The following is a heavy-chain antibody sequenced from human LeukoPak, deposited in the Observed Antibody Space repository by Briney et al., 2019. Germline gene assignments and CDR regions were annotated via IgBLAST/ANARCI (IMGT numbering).Heavy chain of an antibody. V-gene: IGHV4-30-2*01. Sequence: SETLSLTCAVSGGSISSGGYSWSWIRQPPGKGLEWIGYIYHSGSTYYNPSLKSRVTISVDRSKNQFSLKLSSVTAADTAVYYCARDHGLLESGMDVWGQGTTVTVSS. D-gene: IGHD3-22*01. CDR1: GGSISSGGYS. CDR3: ARDHGLLESGMDV. CDR2: IYHSGST. J-gene: IGHJ6*02.